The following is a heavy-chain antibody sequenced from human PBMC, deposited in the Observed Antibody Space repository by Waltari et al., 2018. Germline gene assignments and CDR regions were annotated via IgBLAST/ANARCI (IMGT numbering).Heavy chain of an antibody. CDR3: ARGRTGSFDY. D-gene: IGHD1-26*01. J-gene: IGHJ4*02. V-gene: IGHV4-59*01. CDR1: GGSISSYY. Sequence: QVQLQESGPGLVKPSETLSLTCTVSGGSISSYYWSWIRQPPGKGLEWIGYIYYSGSTNYKRSLKGRGSIAVDTSKNQFSRKLSSVTAADTAVYYCARGRTGSFDYWGQGTLVTVSS. CDR2: IYYSGST.